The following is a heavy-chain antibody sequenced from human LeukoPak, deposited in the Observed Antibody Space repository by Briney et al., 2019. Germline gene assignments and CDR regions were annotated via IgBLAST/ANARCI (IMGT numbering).Heavy chain of an antibody. Sequence: SETLSLTCAVYGGSFSGYYWSWIRQPPGKGLEWIGYIYYSGSTNYNPSLKSRVTISIDTSKNQFSLKLSSVTAADTAVYYCARSRPYYYGSGSYYSTRNYFDYWGQGTLVTVSS. CDR3: ARSRPYYYGSGSYYSTRNYFDY. D-gene: IGHD3-10*01. CDR2: IYYSGST. V-gene: IGHV4-59*01. J-gene: IGHJ4*02. CDR1: GGSFSGYY.